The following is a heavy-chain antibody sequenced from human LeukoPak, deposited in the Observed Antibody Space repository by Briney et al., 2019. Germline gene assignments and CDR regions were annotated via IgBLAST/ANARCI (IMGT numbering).Heavy chain of an antibody. D-gene: IGHD3-22*01. Sequence: GGSLRLSCAASGFTFSDYYMSWIRQAPGKGLEWVSSITSTSSYIYYADSAKGRFTISRDNAKNSLFLQMNSLRAEDTAVYYCARDGKYDSSGYGTDYWGQGTLVTVSS. CDR1: GFTFSDYY. CDR2: ITSTSSYI. J-gene: IGHJ4*02. V-gene: IGHV3-11*06. CDR3: ARDGKYDSSGYGTDY.